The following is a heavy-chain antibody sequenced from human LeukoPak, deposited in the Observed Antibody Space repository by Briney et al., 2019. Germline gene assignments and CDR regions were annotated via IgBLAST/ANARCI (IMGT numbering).Heavy chain of an antibody. Sequence: SVKVSCKASGGTFSSYAISWVRQAPGQGLERMGGIIPIFGTANYAQKFQGRVTSTADESTSTAYMELSSLRSEDTAVYYCARDTEPSYYYDAALLHWGQGTLVTVSS. D-gene: IGHD3-3*01. CDR2: IIPIFGTA. CDR1: GGTFSSYA. J-gene: IGHJ4*02. CDR3: ARDTEPSYYYDAALLH. V-gene: IGHV1-69*01.